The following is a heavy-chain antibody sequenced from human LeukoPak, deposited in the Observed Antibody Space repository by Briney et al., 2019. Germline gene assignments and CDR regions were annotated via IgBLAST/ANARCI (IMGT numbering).Heavy chain of an antibody. CDR2: INHSGST. V-gene: IGHV4-34*01. D-gene: IGHD4-23*01. CDR1: GGSFSGYY. Sequence: SETLSLTCAVYGGSFSGYYWSWIRQPPGKGLEWIGEINHSGSTNYNPSLKSRLTVSLDMSKNHFSLKLTSVTAADTAVYYCVRHDPIGNSQPLGVWGQGTMVTVSS. CDR3: VRHDPIGNSQPLGV. J-gene: IGHJ3*01.